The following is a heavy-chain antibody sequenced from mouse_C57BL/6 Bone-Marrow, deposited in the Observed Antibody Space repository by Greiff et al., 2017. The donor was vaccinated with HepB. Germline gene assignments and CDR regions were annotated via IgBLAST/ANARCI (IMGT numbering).Heavy chain of an antibody. V-gene: IGHV1-26*01. CDR3: ARESNAY. D-gene: IGHD1-3*01. CDR1: GYTFTDYY. J-gene: IGHJ3*01. Sequence: EVQLQQSGPELVKPGASVKISCKASGYTFTDYYMNWVKQSHGKSLEWIGDINPNNGGTSYNQKFKGKATLTVDKSSSTAYMELRSLTSEDSAVYYCARESNAYWGQGTLVTVSA. CDR2: INPNNGGT.